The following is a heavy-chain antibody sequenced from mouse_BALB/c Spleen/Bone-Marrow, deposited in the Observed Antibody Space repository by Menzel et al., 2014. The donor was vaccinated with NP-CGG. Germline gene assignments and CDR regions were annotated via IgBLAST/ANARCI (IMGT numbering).Heavy chain of an antibody. V-gene: IGHV14-3*02. J-gene: IGHJ3*01. Sequence: EVKLVESGAELVKPGASVKLSCTASGFNIKDTYMHWVKQRPEQGLEWIGRIDPANGNTKYDPKSQGKATITADTSSNTAYLQLSSLTSEDTAVYYCARGWGAYWGQGTLVTVSA. D-gene: IGHD1-1*02. CDR3: ARGWGAY. CDR2: IDPANGNT. CDR1: GFNIKDTY.